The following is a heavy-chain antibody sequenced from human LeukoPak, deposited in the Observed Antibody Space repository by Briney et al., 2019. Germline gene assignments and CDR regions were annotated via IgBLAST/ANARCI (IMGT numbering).Heavy chain of an antibody. CDR2: IYYSGRT. D-gene: IGHD3-22*01. V-gene: IGHV4-39*01. J-gene: IGHJ1*01. Sequence: SETLSLTYPLSCDSVSRSDSYWDWIRQPPGKGLEWIGTIYYSGRTYYSPSLKSRVTMSVDPSNNQFSLNLRSVTAADTSLYYCARRRYYDGSGYLEWGQGTLLSVSS. CDR3: ARRRYYDGSGYLE. CDR1: CDSVSRSDSY.